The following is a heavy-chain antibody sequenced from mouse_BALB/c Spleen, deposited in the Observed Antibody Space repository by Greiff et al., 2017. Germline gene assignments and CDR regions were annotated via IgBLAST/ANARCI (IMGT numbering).Heavy chain of an antibody. J-gene: IGHJ2*01. Sequence: EVQRVESGGGLVQPGGSRKLSCAASGFTFSSFGMHWVRQAPEKGLEWVAYISSGSSTIYYADTVKGRFTISRDNPKNTLFLQMTSLRSEDTAMYYCARWSNYFDYWGQGTTLTVSS. CDR2: ISSGSSTI. CDR1: GFTFSSFG. CDR3: ARWSNYFDY. V-gene: IGHV5-17*02.